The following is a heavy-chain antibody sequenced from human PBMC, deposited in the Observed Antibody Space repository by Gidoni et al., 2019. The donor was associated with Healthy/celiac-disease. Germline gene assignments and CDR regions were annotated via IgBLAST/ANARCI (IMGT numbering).Heavy chain of an antibody. CDR1: GFTFSSYG. CDR2: IWYDGSNK. CDR3: ARAPDLQAPPTYYMDV. J-gene: IGHJ6*03. V-gene: IGHV3-33*01. D-gene: IGHD4-4*01. Sequence: QVQLVESGGGVVQPGRSLRRSCAASGFTFSSYGMHWVRQAPGKGLEWVAVIWYDGSNKYYADSVKGRFTISRDNSKNTLYLQMNSLRAEDTAVYYCARAPDLQAPPTYYMDVWGKGTTVTVSS.